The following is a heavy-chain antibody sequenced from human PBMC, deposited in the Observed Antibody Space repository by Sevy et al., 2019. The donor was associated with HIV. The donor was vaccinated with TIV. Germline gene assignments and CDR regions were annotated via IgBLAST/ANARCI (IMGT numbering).Heavy chain of an antibody. CDR1: GFTFSSYA. D-gene: IGHD3-22*01. CDR2: ISGSGGST. V-gene: IGHV3-23*01. J-gene: IGHJ3*02. CDR3: AKTENYYDSSGYYPDAFDI. Sequence: GGSLRLSCAASGFTFSSYAMSWVRQAPRKGLEWVSAISGSGGSTYYADSVKGRFTISRDNSKNTLYLQMNSLRAEDTAVYYCAKTENYYDSSGYYPDAFDIWGQGTMVTVSS.